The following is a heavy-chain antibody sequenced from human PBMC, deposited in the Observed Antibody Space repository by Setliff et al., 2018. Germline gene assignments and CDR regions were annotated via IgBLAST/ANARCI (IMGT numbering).Heavy chain of an antibody. CDR1: GYSFTSYW. V-gene: IGHV5-51*01. D-gene: IGHD5-18*01. CDR3: ARPRSSRNPDSDSSDI. CDR2: IYPGDSDT. Sequence: PGESLKISCQASGYSFTSYWIAWVRQMPGKGLEWMGSIYPGDSDTRYSPSFQDQVTISADKSISTTYLQWSSLKASYTAMYYCARPRSSRNPDSDSSDIWGQGTLVTVSS. J-gene: IGHJ3*02.